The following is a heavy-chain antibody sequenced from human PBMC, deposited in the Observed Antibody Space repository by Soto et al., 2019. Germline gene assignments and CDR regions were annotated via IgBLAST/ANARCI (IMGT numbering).Heavy chain of an antibody. CDR2: INYDGTST. J-gene: IGHJ4*02. CDR1: GFTFNDYW. D-gene: IGHD4-17*01. CDR3: ARDRNGDYVD. Sequence: EVQLVESGGGLVQPGGSLRLSCAVSGFTFNDYWMHWVRQAPGKGLVWVSRINYDGTSTAYADSVEGRFTISRDNADNRLYLQMSSLRTEDPDINLCARDRNGDYVDWGQGTLVTVSS. V-gene: IGHV3-74*01.